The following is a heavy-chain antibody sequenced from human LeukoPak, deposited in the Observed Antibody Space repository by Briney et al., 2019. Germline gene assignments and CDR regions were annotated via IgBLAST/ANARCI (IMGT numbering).Heavy chain of an antibody. CDR3: ARSTRSWFDP. V-gene: IGHV4-59*01. CDR2: VYSGGST. J-gene: IGHJ5*02. Sequence: PSETLSLTCTVSAGSITTYYRSWIRQPPGKGLEWIGYVYSGGSTNYNPSLKNRVAISVDTSNNRFSLKLSSVTAADTAIYYCARSTRSWFDPWGQGTLVTVSS. CDR1: AGSITTYY. D-gene: IGHD3-10*01.